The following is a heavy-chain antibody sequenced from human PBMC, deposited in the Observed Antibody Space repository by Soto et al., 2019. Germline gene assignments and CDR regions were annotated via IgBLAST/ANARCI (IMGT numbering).Heavy chain of an antibody. Sequence: EVQLVESGGGLVQPGGSLRLSCAASGFTFSNYAMGWVRQAPGKGLEWVSAIGGSGGRANYADSVKGRFTISRDNSKNTLYLQMNSLRADDTAVYYCAKIAEAVAGTVYGYWGQGTLVTVSS. V-gene: IGHV3-23*04. CDR2: IGGSGGRA. CDR3: AKIAEAVAGTVYGY. D-gene: IGHD6-19*01. J-gene: IGHJ4*02. CDR1: GFTFSNYA.